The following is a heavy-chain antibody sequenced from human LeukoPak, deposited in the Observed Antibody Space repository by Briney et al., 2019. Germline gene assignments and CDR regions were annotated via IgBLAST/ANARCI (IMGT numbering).Heavy chain of an antibody. CDR1: GYSFTSYG. J-gene: IGHJ4*02. V-gene: IGHV1-18*01. D-gene: IGHD5-18*01. CDR2: ISTYDGNA. CDR3: ARAPSGFTYGPGDH. Sequence: GASVKVSCKASGYSFTSYGITWVRQAPGHGLEWMGWISTYDGNANYAQKLQGRVTMTTDTSTITAYMELRSLRSDDTAVYYCARAPSGFTYGPGDHWGQGTLVTVSS.